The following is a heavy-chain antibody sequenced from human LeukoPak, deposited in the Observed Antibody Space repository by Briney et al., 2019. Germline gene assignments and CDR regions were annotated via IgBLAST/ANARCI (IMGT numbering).Heavy chain of an antibody. D-gene: IGHD3-22*01. CDR2: IYYSGST. Sequence: SETLSLTCTVSGGSISSYYWSWIRQPPGKGLEWIGYIYYSGSTNYNPSLKSRVTISVDTSKNQFSLKLSSVTAADTAVYYCARDITYYYDSSGFDYWGQGTLVTVSS. V-gene: IGHV4-59*01. J-gene: IGHJ4*02. CDR1: GGSISSYY. CDR3: ARDITYYYDSSGFDY.